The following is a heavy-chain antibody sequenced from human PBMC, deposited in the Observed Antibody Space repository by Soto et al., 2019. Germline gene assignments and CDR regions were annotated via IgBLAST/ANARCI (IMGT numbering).Heavy chain of an antibody. V-gene: IGHV1-46*01. CDR1: GYTFTSYY. CDR2: INPSGGST. J-gene: IGHJ5*02. CDR3: ASGSGGCSGGSCYSGWFDP. D-gene: IGHD2-15*01. Sequence: RASVKVSCKSSGYTFTSYYMHWVRQAPGQGLEWMGIINPSGGSTSYAQKFQGRVTMTRDTSTSTVYMELSSLRSEDTAVYYCASGSGGCSGGSCYSGWFDPWGQGTLVTVSS.